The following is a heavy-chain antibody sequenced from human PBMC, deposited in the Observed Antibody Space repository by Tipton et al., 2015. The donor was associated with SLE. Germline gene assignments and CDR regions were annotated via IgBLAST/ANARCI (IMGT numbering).Heavy chain of an antibody. J-gene: IGHJ4*02. CDR3: ARDDADWWFFDY. V-gene: IGHV3-48*03. CDR1: GFAFRDYE. D-gene: IGHD2-15*01. Sequence: SLRLSCAASGFAFRDYEMSWVRQAPGKGLEWIAYITTGGNTLHYADSVKGRFTISRDDAQNSLYLQMNSLRPDDTAVYYCARDDADWWFFDYWGQGTLVTVSS. CDR2: ITTGGNTL.